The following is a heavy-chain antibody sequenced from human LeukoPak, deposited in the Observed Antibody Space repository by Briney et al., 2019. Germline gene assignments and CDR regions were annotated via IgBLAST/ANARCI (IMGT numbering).Heavy chain of an antibody. CDR2: IYYSGST. D-gene: IGHD3-10*01. CDR1: GGSISSYY. CDR3: AKHRYYYGSGSSQPFDY. J-gene: IGHJ4*02. V-gene: IGHV4-59*01. Sequence: SETLSLTCTVSGGSISSYYWSWIRQPPGKGLEWIGYIYYSGSTNYNPSLKSRVTISVDTSKNQFSLKLSSVTAADTAVYYCAKHRYYYGSGSSQPFDYWGQGTLVTVSS.